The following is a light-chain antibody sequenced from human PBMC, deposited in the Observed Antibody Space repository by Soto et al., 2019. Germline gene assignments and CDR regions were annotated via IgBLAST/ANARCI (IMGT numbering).Light chain of an antibody. J-gene: IGLJ1*01. CDR1: TSNIGSNY. CDR2: RTN. CDR3: APGDDSLNGFNV. V-gene: IGLV1-47*01. Sequence: QSVLTQPPSASGTPGQGVTISCSGSTSNIGSNYVYWYQQLPGTAPKLLIYRTNQRPSGVPARFSGSKSGTSASHAISGLRSDDEADYFCAPGDDSLNGFNVFGTGTKVTV.